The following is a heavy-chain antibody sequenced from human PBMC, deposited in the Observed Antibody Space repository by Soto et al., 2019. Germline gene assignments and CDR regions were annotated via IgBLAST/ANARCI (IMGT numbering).Heavy chain of an antibody. D-gene: IGHD1-26*01. CDR2: VYYSGSI. J-gene: IGHJ4*02. CDR1: GDSISRSGFY. Sequence: SETLSLTCTVSGDSISRSGFYWGWIRRPPGKALEWLGSVYYSGSIFYNPSLKSRVTMSRDTAKNQFSLSLTSVTAADTAVYYCARRYAVSGPHYFDFWGQGILVTVSS. V-gene: IGHV4-39*01. CDR3: ARRYAVSGPHYFDF.